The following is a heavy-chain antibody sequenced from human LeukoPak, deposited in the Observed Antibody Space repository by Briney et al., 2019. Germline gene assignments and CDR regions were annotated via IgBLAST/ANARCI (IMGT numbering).Heavy chain of an antibody. V-gene: IGHV3-23*01. CDR1: GFTFSSYG. J-gene: IGHJ4*02. CDR3: ATASSSGFDY. Sequence: GGSLRLSCAASGFTFSSYGISWVRQAPGKGLEWVSAISGSGGSTYYADSVKGRFTISRDNSKNMLYLQMNSLRAEDTAVYYCATASSSGFDYWGQGTLVTVSS. CDR2: ISGSGGST. D-gene: IGHD6-19*01.